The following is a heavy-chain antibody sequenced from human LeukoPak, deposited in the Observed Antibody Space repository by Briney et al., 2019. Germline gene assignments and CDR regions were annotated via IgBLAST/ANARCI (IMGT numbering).Heavy chain of an antibody. CDR3: ARGPPPFLYSSGWYGNNWFDP. CDR2: INTNTGNP. Sequence: ASVKVSCKASGYTFTSYAMNWVRQAPGQGLEWMGWINTNTGNPTYAQGFTGRFVFSLDTSVSTAYLQISSLKAEDTAVYYCARGPPPFLYSSGWYGNNWFDPWGQGTLVTVSS. CDR1: GYTFTSYA. J-gene: IGHJ5*02. D-gene: IGHD6-19*01. V-gene: IGHV7-4-1*02.